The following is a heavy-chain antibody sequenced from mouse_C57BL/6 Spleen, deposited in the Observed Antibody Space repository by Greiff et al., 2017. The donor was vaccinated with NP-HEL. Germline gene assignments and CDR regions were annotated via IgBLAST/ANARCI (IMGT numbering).Heavy chain of an antibody. CDR2: ISYDGSN. V-gene: IGHV3-6*01. CDR1: GYSITSGYY. J-gene: IGHJ3*01. Sequence: EVQLQESGPGLVKPSQSLSLTCSVTGYSITSGYYWNWIRQFPGNKLEWMGYISYDGSNNYNPSLKNRISITRDTSKNQFFLKLNSVTTEDTATYYCASGSYGSLFAYWGQGTLVTVSA. CDR3: ASGSYGSLFAY. D-gene: IGHD1-1*01.